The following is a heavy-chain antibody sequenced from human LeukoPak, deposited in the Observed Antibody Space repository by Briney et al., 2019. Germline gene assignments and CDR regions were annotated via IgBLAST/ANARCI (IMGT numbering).Heavy chain of an antibody. D-gene: IGHD2-2*01. V-gene: IGHV4-4*07. CDR1: GGSISNKY. Sequence: SETLSLTCTVSGGSISNKYWSWIRQPAGKGLEWIGRIYTSGSTNYNPSLKSRVTMSVDTSKNQFSLKLSSVTAADTAVYYCAREPVPAAMARGYMDVWGKGTTVTISS. J-gene: IGHJ6*03. CDR2: IYTSGST. CDR3: AREPVPAAMARGYMDV.